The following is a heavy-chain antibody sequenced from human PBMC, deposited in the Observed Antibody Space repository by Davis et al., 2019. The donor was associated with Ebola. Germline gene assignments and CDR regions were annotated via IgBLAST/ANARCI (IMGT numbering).Heavy chain of an antibody. V-gene: IGHV3-23*01. CDR1: GFTFSNAW. Sequence: GGSLRLSCAASGFTFSNAWLNWVRQAPGEGLEWISGITSSGDNTHYADSVKSRFIISRDNSKGTLYLQLNSLRADDTAVYYCARQSRAVVVAGTIDYWGQGTLVTVSS. CDR2: ITSSGDNT. CDR3: ARQSRAVVVAGTIDY. J-gene: IGHJ4*02. D-gene: IGHD6-19*01.